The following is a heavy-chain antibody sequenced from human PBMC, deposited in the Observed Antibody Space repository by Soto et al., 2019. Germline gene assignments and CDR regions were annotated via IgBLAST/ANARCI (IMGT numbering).Heavy chain of an antibody. Sequence: QVQLVQSGAELKKPGASLKVSCKASGYIFLNYGVSWVRQAPGQGLDWIGWISAENGDTNYAQKFQGRATMTTDTLTSTAYLDVRSLNSHDTAVYYCARGVRISVYYDYYMDVWGKGTTVTVSS. CDR2: ISAENGDT. CDR1: GYIFLNYG. J-gene: IGHJ6*03. V-gene: IGHV1-18*01. CDR3: ARGVRISVYYDYYMDV. D-gene: IGHD3-10*02.